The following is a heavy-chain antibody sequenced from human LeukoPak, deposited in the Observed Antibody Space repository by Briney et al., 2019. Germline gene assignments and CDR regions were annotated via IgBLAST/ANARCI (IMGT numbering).Heavy chain of an antibody. CDR1: GYTFTSYY. D-gene: IGHD3-16*02. CDR3: ARETSYDYVWGSYRQYDY. V-gene: IGHV1-46*01. Sequence: ASVKVSCKASGYTFTSYYMHWVRQAPGQGPEWMGIINPSGGSTSYAQKFQGRVTMTRDMSTSTVYMELSSLRSEDTAVYYCARETSYDYVWGSYRQYDYWGQGTLVTVSS. CDR2: INPSGGST. J-gene: IGHJ4*02.